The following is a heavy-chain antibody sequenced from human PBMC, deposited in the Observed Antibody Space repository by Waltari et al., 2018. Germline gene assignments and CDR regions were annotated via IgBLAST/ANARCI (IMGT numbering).Heavy chain of an antibody. V-gene: IGHV4-34*01. D-gene: IGHD3-22*01. Sequence: QVQLQQWGAGLLKPSETLSLTCAVYGVSFSGYYWSWIRQPPGKGLEWIGEINHSGSTNYNPSLKSRVTISVDTSKNQFSLKLSSVTAADTAVYYCARGGGSSGYYYVYAFDIWGQGTMVTVSS. CDR1: GVSFSGYY. CDR2: INHSGST. J-gene: IGHJ3*02. CDR3: ARGGGSSGYYYVYAFDI.